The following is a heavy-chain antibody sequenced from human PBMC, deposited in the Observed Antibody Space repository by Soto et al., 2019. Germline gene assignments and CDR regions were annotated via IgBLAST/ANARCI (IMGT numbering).Heavy chain of an antibody. J-gene: IGHJ4*02. CDR1: GFTFSSYF. CDR3: AKSPTMVRGLIFDY. D-gene: IGHD3-10*01. Sequence: EVQLLESGGGLVQPGGSLRLSCAASGFTFSSYFLSWVRQAPGKGLDWVSAIRGSGDNTYYADSVKGRFTISRDNTKNTLYLQMNSLRAEDTAVYYCAKSPTMVRGLIFDYWGQGALVTVSS. V-gene: IGHV3-23*01. CDR2: IRGSGDNT.